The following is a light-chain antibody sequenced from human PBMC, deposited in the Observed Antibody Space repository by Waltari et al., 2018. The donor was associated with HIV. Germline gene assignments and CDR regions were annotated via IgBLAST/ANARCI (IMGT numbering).Light chain of an antibody. Sequence: QSVLTQPPSVSGTHGQTVTISCSGSTSNTEPEALYWYQQLPGTAPKLLIYRNYKRPSGVSDRFSCSKSGASASLVISGLRSEDEAHYYCVSYDSRLDERLFGGGTKLTVL. CDR2: RNY. CDR1: TSNTEPEA. CDR3: VSYDSRLDERL. V-gene: IGLV1-47*01. J-gene: IGLJ3*02.